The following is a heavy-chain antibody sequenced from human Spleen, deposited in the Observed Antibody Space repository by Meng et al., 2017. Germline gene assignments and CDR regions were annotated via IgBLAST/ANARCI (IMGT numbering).Heavy chain of an antibody. Sequence: ASVKVSCKPSGYNFPDYWLHWVRRAPGQGLEWMGRIDPKSGDTHYAQRFQGRVTMTGDTSISTAYKELSGLRSDDTAMYYCARDEDISAAGKLFGDYWGQGTLVTVS. CDR1: GYNFPDYW. J-gene: IGHJ4*02. D-gene: IGHD6-13*01. V-gene: IGHV1-2*06. CDR3: ARDEDISAAGKLFGDY. CDR2: IDPKSGDT.